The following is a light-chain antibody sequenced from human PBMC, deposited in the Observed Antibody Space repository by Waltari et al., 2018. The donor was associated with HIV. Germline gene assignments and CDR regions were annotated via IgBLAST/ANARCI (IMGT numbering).Light chain of an antibody. V-gene: IGKV3-20*01. CDR1: QSVTNSY. J-gene: IGKJ1*01. Sequence: ELVLTQSPGTLSLSPGERATLSCRASQSVTNSYLAWYQQKPGQAPRLLIYAASSRATGIPDRFSGSGSGTDFTLTISRLEPEDFAVYYCQQYGSSPRTFGQGTKVEIK. CDR3: QQYGSSPRT. CDR2: AAS.